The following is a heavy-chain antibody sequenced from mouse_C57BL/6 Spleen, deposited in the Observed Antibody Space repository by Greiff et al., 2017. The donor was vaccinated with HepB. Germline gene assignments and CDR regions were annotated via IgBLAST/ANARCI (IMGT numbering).Heavy chain of an antibody. J-gene: IGHJ2*01. CDR3: ERVFTTVVAIDY. Sequence: EVKLVESGGGLVKPGGSLKLSCAASGFTFSSYAMSWVRQTPEKRLEWVATISDGGSYTYYPDNVKDRFTISRDNAKNKLYLQMSHLKSEDTAMYYCERVFTTVVAIDYWGQGTTLTVSS. CDR1: GFTFSSYA. CDR2: ISDGGSYT. D-gene: IGHD1-1*01. V-gene: IGHV5-4*03.